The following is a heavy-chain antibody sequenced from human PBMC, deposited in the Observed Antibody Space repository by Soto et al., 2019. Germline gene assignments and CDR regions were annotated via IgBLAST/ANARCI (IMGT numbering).Heavy chain of an antibody. CDR1: GYTFTRSG. Sequence: ASVKVSCKASGYTFTRSGISWVRQAPGQGLEWMGWISTYNGDTNYAQKFQGRVTMTTDTSTSTAYMELRSLRSDDTAVYYCARVLPPFDPWGQGTPVTVSS. J-gene: IGHJ5*02. V-gene: IGHV1-18*01. CDR2: ISTYNGDT. CDR3: ARVLPPFDP.